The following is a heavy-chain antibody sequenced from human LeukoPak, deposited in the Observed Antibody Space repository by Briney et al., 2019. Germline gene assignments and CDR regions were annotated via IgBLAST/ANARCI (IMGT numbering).Heavy chain of an antibody. J-gene: IGHJ6*02. CDR2: INPNSGGT. V-gene: IGHV1-2*02. CDR1: GYTFTSYY. Sequence: ASVEVSCKASGYTFTSYYMHWVRQAPGQGLEWMGWINPNSGGTNYAQKFQGRVTMTRDTSISTAYMELSRLRSDDTAVYHCARDLTYYYDSSGSRNYYYGMDVWGQGTTVTVSS. CDR3: ARDLTYYYDSSGSRNYYYGMDV. D-gene: IGHD3-22*01.